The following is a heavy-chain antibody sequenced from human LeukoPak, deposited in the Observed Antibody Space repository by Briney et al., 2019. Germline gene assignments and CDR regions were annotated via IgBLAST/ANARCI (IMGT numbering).Heavy chain of an antibody. CDR3: ARDLRASLGEFDY. V-gene: IGHV1-69*13. J-gene: IGHJ4*02. Sequence: ASVKVSCKASGGTFSSYAISWVRQAPGQGLEWMGGIIPIFGTANYAQKFQGRVTITADESTSTAYMELSSLRSEDTAVYYCARDLRASLGEFDYWGQGTLVTVSS. CDR2: IIPIFGTA. CDR1: GGTFSSYA. D-gene: IGHD3-16*01.